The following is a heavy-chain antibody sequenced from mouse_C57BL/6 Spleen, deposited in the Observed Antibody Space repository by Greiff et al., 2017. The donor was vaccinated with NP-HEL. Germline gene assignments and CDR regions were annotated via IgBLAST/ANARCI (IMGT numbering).Heavy chain of an antibody. CDR1: GYTFTSYW. J-gene: IGHJ4*01. Sequence: VQLQQPGAELVMPGASVKLSCKASGYTFTSYWMHWVKQRPGQGLEWIGEIDPSDSYTNYNQKFKGKSTLTVDKSSSTAYMQLSSLTSEDSAVYYCAILLRMDYWGQGTSVTVSS. V-gene: IGHV1-69*01. CDR2: IDPSDSYT. CDR3: AILLRMDY. D-gene: IGHD1-1*01.